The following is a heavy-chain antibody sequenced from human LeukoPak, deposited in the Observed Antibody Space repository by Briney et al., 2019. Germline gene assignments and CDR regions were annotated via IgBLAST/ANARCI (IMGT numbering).Heavy chain of an antibody. V-gene: IGHV3-23*01. J-gene: IGHJ4*02. CDR1: GFTFSNFA. CDR3: AKDAYNWKYYFDC. D-gene: IGHD1-20*01. CDR2: ISGSGYTT. Sequence: PGGSLRLSCAASGFTFSNFAMSWVRQAPGKGLEWVSSISGSGYTTYYLDSVKGRFTTSRDNSKNTLYLQMNNLRAEDTALYYCAKDAYNWKYYFDCWGQGTLVTVSS.